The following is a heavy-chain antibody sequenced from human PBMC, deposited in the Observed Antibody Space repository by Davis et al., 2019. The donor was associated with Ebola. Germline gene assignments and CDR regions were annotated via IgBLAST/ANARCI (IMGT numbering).Heavy chain of an antibody. V-gene: IGHV1-18*01. CDR2: ISAYNGNT. Sequence: ASVKVSCKASGYTFTSYGISWVRQAPGQGLEWMGWISAYNGNTNYAQKLQGRVTMTTDTSTSTAYMELRSLRSDDTAVYYCARHPVAGTGVKGEYFQHWGQGTLVTVSS. D-gene: IGHD6-19*01. CDR1: GYTFTSYG. J-gene: IGHJ1*01. CDR3: ARHPVAGTGVKGEYFQH.